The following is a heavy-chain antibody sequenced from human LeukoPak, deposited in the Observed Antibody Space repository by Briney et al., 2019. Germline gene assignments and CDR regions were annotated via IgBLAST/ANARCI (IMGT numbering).Heavy chain of an antibody. CDR2: INTDSGKA. Sequence: ASVKVSCKASGYIFNSQGMNWVRQAPGQGLEWMGWINTDSGKATYAQGFTGRLVFSLDSSVSTVYLQISDLMPEDTAKYYCAREILRFDIWGQGTTVTVSS. J-gene: IGHJ3*02. V-gene: IGHV7-4-1*02. CDR3: AREILRFDI. CDR1: GYIFNSQG.